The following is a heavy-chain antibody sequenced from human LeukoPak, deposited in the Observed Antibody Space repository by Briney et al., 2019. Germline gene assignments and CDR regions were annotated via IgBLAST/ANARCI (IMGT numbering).Heavy chain of an antibody. CDR3: ASHYGPGSYSYFDH. V-gene: IGHV3-73*01. CDR1: GFTLSGSA. D-gene: IGHD3-10*01. J-gene: IGHJ4*02. Sequence: GGSLRLSCAASGFTLSGSAMHWDRQASGKGLEWVGRIRSKANSYATAYAASVTGRFTISRDDSKNTAYLQMNSLKTEDTAVYYCASHYGPGSYSYFDHWGQGTLVTVSS. CDR2: IRSKANSYAT.